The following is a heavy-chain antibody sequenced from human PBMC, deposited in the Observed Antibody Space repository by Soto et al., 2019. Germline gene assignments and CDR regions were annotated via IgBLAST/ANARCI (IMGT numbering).Heavy chain of an antibody. D-gene: IGHD2-8*02. CDR2: VSSYNEKT. CDR3: ARSCPGGPCSSSY. Sequence: AGVKLSCKASGATFSSSSISWVRQAPGQGLEWMGWVSSYNEKTNYARKFQGRGTMSTDTTTSTAYMDLRSLRSEDTAMYYWARSCPGGPCSSSYWGPGTRGTVTS. J-gene: IGHJ4*02. V-gene: IGHV1-18*01. CDR1: GATFSSSS.